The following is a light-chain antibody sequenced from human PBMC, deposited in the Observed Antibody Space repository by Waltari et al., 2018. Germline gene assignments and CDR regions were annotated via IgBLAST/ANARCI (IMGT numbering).Light chain of an antibody. CDR1: NIERQS. J-gene: IGLJ1*01. V-gene: IGLV3-21*01. Sequence: SYVLTQPPSVSVAPGATARITCGGNNIERQSVHWYRQRPGQAPVVVISYDNDRAAGIPERFSGSNSGNTATLTISRVEAGDEADYYCQVWDANTDPGVFGTGTEVTVL. CDR2: YDN. CDR3: QVWDANTDPGV.